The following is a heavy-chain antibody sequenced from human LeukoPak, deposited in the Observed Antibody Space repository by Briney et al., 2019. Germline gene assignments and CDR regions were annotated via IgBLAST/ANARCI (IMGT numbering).Heavy chain of an antibody. CDR3: ARELKGVVVPAAMKRGNYYYMDV. D-gene: IGHD2-2*01. J-gene: IGHJ6*03. V-gene: IGHV4-59*01. CDR2: IYYSGST. CDR1: GGSISSYY. Sequence: PSETLSLTCTVSGGSISSYYWSWIRQPPGKGLEWIGYIYYSGSTNYNPSLKSRVTISVDTSKNQFSLKLSSVTAADTAVYYCARELKGVVVPAAMKRGNYYYMDVWGKGTTVTVSS.